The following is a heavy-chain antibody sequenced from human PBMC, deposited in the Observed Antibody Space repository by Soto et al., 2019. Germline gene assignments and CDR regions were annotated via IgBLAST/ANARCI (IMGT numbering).Heavy chain of an antibody. CDR3: ARGLFYYGSESYYNRPFDY. V-gene: IGHV3-21*01. Sequence: GGSLRLSCAASGFTFSSYSMNWVRQAPGKGLEWISSISSSSSYIYYADSVKGRFTISRDNAKNSLYLQMNSLRAEDTAVYYCARGLFYYGSESYYNRPFDYWGQGTLVTVSS. CDR1: GFTFSSYS. CDR2: ISSSSSYI. D-gene: IGHD3-10*01. J-gene: IGHJ4*02.